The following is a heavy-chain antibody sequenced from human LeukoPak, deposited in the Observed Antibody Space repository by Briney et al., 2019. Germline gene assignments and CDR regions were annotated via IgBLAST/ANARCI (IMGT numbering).Heavy chain of an antibody. CDR1: GFSFTTYW. V-gene: IGHV3-7*01. Sequence: GGALRLSCAASGFSFTTYWMAWLRQAPGKGLEGAANINPGGSEKYYVDSVKGRFTISRDDAKTSLYLQMDSLRAEDTAVYSCARWGLAYTIDQWGQGTLVTVSS. CDR2: INPGGSEK. CDR3: ARWGLAYTIDQ. D-gene: IGHD2-21*01. J-gene: IGHJ5*02.